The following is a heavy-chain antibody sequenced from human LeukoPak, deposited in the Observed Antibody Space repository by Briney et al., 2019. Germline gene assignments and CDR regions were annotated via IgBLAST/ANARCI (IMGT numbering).Heavy chain of an antibody. CDR2: INAGNGNT. Sequence: ASVNVSSKASGYTFTVYAIQWVRQAPGQRLEWMGWINAGNGNTKYSQKFQGRVTITRDTSANTVYMELSSLRSEDTAVYYCARGPLGRNGDYFDYWGQGTLVTVSS. V-gene: IGHV1-3*01. CDR3: ARGPLGRNGDYFDY. CDR1: GYTFTVYA. D-gene: IGHD7-27*01. J-gene: IGHJ4*02.